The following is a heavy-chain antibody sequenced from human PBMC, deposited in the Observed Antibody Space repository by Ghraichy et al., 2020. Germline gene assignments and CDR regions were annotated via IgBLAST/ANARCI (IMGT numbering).Heavy chain of an antibody. V-gene: IGHV4-30-4*01. J-gene: IGHJ4*02. Sequence: SETLSLTCTVSGGSFRSGDFYWTWIRQPPGKGLELIGCIYYTGSTYYNPSLKNRVSILVDTSEDRLSLKLTSVTAADPAVYYCARAGGDTNLIGRAFDYWGQGALVTVSS. CDR2: IYYTGST. D-gene: IGHD2/OR15-2a*01. CDR1: GGSFRSGDFY. CDR3: ARAGGDTNLIGRAFDY.